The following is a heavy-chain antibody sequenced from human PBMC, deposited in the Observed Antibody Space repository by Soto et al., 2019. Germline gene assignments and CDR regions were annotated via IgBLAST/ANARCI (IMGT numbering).Heavy chain of an antibody. V-gene: IGHV3-30*03. Sequence: GGALRLSCAASGGTFSSYGMHGVRQAPGKGLEWVAVISYDGSNKYYADSVKGRFTISRDNSKNTLYLQMNSLRAEDTAVYYCARGREYDFWSGYYSYYYYYSMDVWGKGTTVTVSS. CDR1: GGTFSSYG. J-gene: IGHJ6*03. CDR2: ISYDGSNK. D-gene: IGHD3-3*01. CDR3: ARGREYDFWSGYYSYYYYYSMDV.